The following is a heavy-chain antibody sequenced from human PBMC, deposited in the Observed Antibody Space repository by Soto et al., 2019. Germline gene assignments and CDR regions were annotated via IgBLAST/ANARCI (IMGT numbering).Heavy chain of an antibody. CDR3: ARGPYCTNGVCWKYYYYYYYRDV. V-gene: IGHV4-34*01. CDR1: GGSFSGYY. D-gene: IGHD2-8*01. Sequence: SETLSLTCAVYGGSFSGYYWSWIRQPPGKGLEWIGEINHSGSTNYNPSLKSRVTISVDTSKNQFSLKLSSVTAADTAVYYCARGPYCTNGVCWKYYYYYYYRDVWGKGTTVTVS. J-gene: IGHJ6*03. CDR2: INHSGST.